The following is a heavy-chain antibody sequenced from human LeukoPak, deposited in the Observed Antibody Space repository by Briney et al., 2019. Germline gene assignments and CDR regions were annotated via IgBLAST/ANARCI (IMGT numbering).Heavy chain of an antibody. Sequence: SETLSLTCTVSGVSISNHYWSWIRQPPGKKLEYIGYISFSGSTNHNPSLKSRVSISLDTSKNQFSLNLKSVTAADTAVYYCARDQYHGSGTYAWFDPWGQGTLVTASS. CDR2: ISFSGST. J-gene: IGHJ5*02. CDR1: GVSISNHY. D-gene: IGHD3-10*01. V-gene: IGHV4-59*11. CDR3: ARDQYHGSGTYAWFDP.